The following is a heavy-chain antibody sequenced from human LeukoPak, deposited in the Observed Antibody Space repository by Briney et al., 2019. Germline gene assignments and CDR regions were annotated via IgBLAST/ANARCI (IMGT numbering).Heavy chain of an antibody. D-gene: IGHD3-22*01. J-gene: IGHJ4*02. Sequence: SETLSLTCTVSGGSISSYYWSWIRQPAGKGLEWIGRIYTSGSTNYNPSLKSRVTMSVDTSKNQFSLKLSSVTAADTAVYYCASQMGYYDNSGPARRAHYYFDYWGQGTLVTVSS. V-gene: IGHV4-4*07. CDR1: GGSISSYY. CDR2: IYTSGST. CDR3: ASQMGYYDNSGPARRAHYYFDY.